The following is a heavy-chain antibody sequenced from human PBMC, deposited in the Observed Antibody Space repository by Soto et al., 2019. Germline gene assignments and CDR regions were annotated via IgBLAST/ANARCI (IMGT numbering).Heavy chain of an antibody. CDR3: ARDHYRRIVVVTAIRVDYYYYGMDV. V-gene: IGHV1-3*01. CDR1: GYTFTSYA. Sequence: ASVKVSCKASGYTFTSYAMHWVRQAPGQRLEWMGWINAGNGNTKYSQKFQGRVTITRDTSASTAYMELSSLRSEDTAVYYCARDHYRRIVVVTAIRVDYYYYGMDVWGQGTTVTVSS. J-gene: IGHJ6*02. CDR2: INAGNGNT. D-gene: IGHD2-21*02.